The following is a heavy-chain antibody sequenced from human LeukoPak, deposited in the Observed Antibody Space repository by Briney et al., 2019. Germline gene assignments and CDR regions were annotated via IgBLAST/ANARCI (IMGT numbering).Heavy chain of an antibody. Sequence: SVKVSCKASGGTFSSYAISWVRQAPGQGLEWMGGIIPIFGTANYAQKFQSRVTITADESTSTAYMELSSLRSEDTAVYYCASCSAGGYSYGYPTEHYYYYGMDVWGKGTTVTVSS. V-gene: IGHV1-69*01. CDR2: IIPIFGTA. CDR1: GGTFSSYA. CDR3: ASCSAGGYSYGYPTEHYYYYGMDV. D-gene: IGHD5-18*01. J-gene: IGHJ6*04.